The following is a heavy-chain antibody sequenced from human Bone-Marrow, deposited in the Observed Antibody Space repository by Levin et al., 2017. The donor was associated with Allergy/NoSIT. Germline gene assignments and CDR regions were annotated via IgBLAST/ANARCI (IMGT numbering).Heavy chain of an antibody. Sequence: KSSETLSLTCTVSGYSISSGYYWGWIRQPPGKGLEWIGSIYHSGSTYYNPSLKSRVTISVDTSKNQFSLKLSSVTAADTAVYYCARVWSGSAVGGVVDPWGQGTLVTVSS. CDR1: GYSISSGYY. J-gene: IGHJ5*02. CDR2: IYHSGST. CDR3: ARVWSGSAVGGVVDP. D-gene: IGHD3-10*01. V-gene: IGHV4-38-2*02.